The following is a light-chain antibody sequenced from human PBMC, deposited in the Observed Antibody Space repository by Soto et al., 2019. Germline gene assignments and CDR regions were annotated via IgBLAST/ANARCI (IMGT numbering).Light chain of an antibody. CDR1: SSYVGGYNY. CDR3: SSYSTTSFFV. J-gene: IGLJ1*01. CDR2: DVN. V-gene: IGLV2-14*01. Sequence: LTQPASVSGSPGQSITISCTGTSSYVGGYNYVSWYQQYPGKAPQLMIFDVNDRPSGVSYRFSGSKSGNTASLTISGLQAEDEAHYYCSSYSTTSFFVFGTGTKVTVL.